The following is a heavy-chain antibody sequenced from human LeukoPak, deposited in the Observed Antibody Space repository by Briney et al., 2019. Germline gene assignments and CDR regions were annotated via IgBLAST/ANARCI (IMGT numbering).Heavy chain of an antibody. CDR1: GFTFGDYA. V-gene: IGHV3-9*01. Sequence: GGSLRLSCVAAGFTFGDYAMLWVRQTPGKGLEWVSGITWNSGRIDYADSVKGRFTISRDNAKNSLYLQMNSLRPEDTGFYYCAKDRAYQWHTYYGMDVWGQGTTVTVSS. CDR2: ITWNSGRI. CDR3: AKDRAYQWHTYYGMDV. J-gene: IGHJ6*02. D-gene: IGHD6-19*01.